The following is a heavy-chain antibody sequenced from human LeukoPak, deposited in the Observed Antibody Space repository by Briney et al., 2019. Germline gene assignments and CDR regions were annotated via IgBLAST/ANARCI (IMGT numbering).Heavy chain of an antibody. CDR2: ISNDGSNK. V-gene: IGHV3-30*18. Sequence: GGSLRLSCAASGFTFSSYGMHWVRQAPGKGLDWVAVISNDGSNKYYADSVKGRFTISRDNSKNTLYLQMNSLRAEDTAVYYCAKGRGAFDIWGQGTMVTVSS. J-gene: IGHJ3*02. D-gene: IGHD3-10*01. CDR3: AKGRGAFDI. CDR1: GFTFSSYG.